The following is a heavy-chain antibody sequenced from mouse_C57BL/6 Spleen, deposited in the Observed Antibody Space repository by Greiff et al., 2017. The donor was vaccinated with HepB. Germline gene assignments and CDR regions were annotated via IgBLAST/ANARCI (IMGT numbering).Heavy chain of an antibody. Sequence: VQLQQSGPGLVQPSQSLSITCTVSGFSLTSYGVHWVRQSPGKGLEWLGVIWRGGSTDYNAAFMSRLSITKDNSKSQVFFKMNSLQADDTAIYYCAKNSLTTVVGGYFDVWGTGTTVTVSS. J-gene: IGHJ1*03. CDR1: GFSLTSYG. CDR3: AKNSLTTVVGGYFDV. V-gene: IGHV2-5*01. D-gene: IGHD1-1*01. CDR2: IWRGGST.